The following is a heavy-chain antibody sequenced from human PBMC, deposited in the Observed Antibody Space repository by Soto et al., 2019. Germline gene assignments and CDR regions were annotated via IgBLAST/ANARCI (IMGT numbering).Heavy chain of an antibody. V-gene: IGHV1-18*04. CDR1: GYTFISYS. CDR3: AGEGAHSTGWDDYFDQ. Sequence: QVQLGQSGGEVKKPGASWNISCKATGYTFISYSITWVRQAPGQGLEWMGWISPYYGNTKYAQSLQGRVTLTRDTTTNTAFMEISGMRSDDTAIYYWAGEGAHSTGWDDYFDQWGQGTLVAVSS. D-gene: IGHD6-25*01. J-gene: IGHJ4*02. CDR2: ISPYYGNT.